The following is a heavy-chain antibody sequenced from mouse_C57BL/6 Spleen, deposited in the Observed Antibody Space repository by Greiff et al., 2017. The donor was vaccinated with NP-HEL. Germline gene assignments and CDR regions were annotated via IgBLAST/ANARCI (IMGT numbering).Heavy chain of an antibody. J-gene: IGHJ1*03. CDR1: GFTFTDYY. Sequence: EVKLMESGGGLVQPGGSLSLSCAASGFTFTDYYMSWVRQPPGKALEWLGFIRNKANGYTTEYSASVKGRFTISRDNSQSILYPQMNALRAEDSATYYCARYDGYDWYFDVWGTGTTVTVSS. CDR2: IRNKANGYTT. V-gene: IGHV7-3*01. CDR3: ARYDGYDWYFDV. D-gene: IGHD2-2*01.